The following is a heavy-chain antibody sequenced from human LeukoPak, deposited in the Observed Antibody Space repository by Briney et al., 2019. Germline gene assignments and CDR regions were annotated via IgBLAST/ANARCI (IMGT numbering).Heavy chain of an antibody. J-gene: IGHJ1*01. CDR2: ISAYNGNT. V-gene: IGHV1-18*01. CDR3: ARDVGSSWSSEYFQH. D-gene: IGHD6-13*01. Sequence: ASVKVSCKASGYTFTSYGISWVRQAPGQGLEWMGWISAYNGNTNYAQKLQGRVTMTTDTSTSTAYMELRSLRSDDTAVYYCARDVGSSWSSEYFQHWGQGTLVTVSS. CDR1: GYTFTSYG.